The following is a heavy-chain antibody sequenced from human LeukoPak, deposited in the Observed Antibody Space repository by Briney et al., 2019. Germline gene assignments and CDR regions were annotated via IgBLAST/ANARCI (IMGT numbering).Heavy chain of an antibody. CDR1: GITFSSFG. V-gene: IGHV3-30*18. D-gene: IGHD3-10*01. CDR3: AKEMGSRSSLFYFDY. J-gene: IGHJ4*01. Sequence: PGGSLRLSCAASGITFSSFGMHWVRQAPGKGLEWVAGISNDGSNNYYAGSVNGRFTISRDNSKNTLYLVVNTLRGEDTAVYYCAKEMGSRSSLFYFDYWGQGTLLTVSS. CDR2: ISNDGSNN.